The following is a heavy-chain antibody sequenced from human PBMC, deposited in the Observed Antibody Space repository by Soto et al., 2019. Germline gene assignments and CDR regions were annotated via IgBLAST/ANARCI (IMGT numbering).Heavy chain of an antibody. CDR2: MNPNSGNT. V-gene: IGHV1-8*01. Sequence: EASVEVSCKSPGDTFTIYDINWVRQATGKGLEWMGWMNPNSGNTGYAQKFQGRVTMTRNTSISTAYMELSSLRSEDTAVYYCARGYGRVYYYYYMDVWCKGTTVTVSS. CDR3: ARGYGRVYYYYYMDV. D-gene: IGHD1-26*01. CDR1: GDTFTIYD. J-gene: IGHJ6*03.